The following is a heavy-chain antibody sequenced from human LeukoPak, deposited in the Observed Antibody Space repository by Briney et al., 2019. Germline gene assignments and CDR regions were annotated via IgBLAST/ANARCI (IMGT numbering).Heavy chain of an antibody. V-gene: IGHV3-30*18. Sequence: GGSLRLSCAASGFTFSSYGMHWVRQAPGKGLEWVAVISYDGSNKYYADSVKGRFTISRDNSKNTLYLQMNSLRAEDTGVYYCAKVGYSSGWYEDYWGQGTLVTVSS. J-gene: IGHJ4*02. CDR2: ISYDGSNK. D-gene: IGHD6-19*01. CDR1: GFTFSSYG. CDR3: AKVGYSSGWYEDY.